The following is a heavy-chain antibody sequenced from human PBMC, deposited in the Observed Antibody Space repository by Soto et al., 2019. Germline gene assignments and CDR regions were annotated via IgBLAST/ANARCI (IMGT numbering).Heavy chain of an antibody. CDR2: ISYDGSNK. CDR1: GFTFSSYG. D-gene: IGHD1-26*01. J-gene: IGHJ6*02. V-gene: IGHV3-30*18. CDR3: AKDRPSGSRPYYYGMDV. Sequence: QVQLVESGGGVVQPGRSLRLSCAASGFTFSSYGMHWVRQAPGKGLEWVAVISYDGSNKYYADSVKGRFTISRDNSKNTLYLXMXSLRAEDTAVYYCAKDRPSGSRPYYYGMDVWGQGTTVTVSS.